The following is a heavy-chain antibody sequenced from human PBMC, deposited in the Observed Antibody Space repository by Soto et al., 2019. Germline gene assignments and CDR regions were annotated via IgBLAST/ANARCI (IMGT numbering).Heavy chain of an antibody. CDR3: ARANYGDYEAHYYYYGMDV. CDR2: IIPIFGTA. D-gene: IGHD4-17*01. Sequence: SVKVSCKASGGTFSSYAISWVRQAPGQGLEWMGGIIPIFGTANYAQKFQGRVTITADESTSTAYMELSSLRSEDTAVYYCARANYGDYEAHYYYYGMDVWGQGTTVTVSS. CDR1: GGTFSSYA. V-gene: IGHV1-69*13. J-gene: IGHJ6*02.